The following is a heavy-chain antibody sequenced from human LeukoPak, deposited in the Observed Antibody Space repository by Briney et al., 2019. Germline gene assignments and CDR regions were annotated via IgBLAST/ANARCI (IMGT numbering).Heavy chain of an antibody. CDR3: ARESSGGFDN. J-gene: IGHJ4*02. Sequence: GGSLRLSCAASGFTFSSYDIHWVRRAPGKGLEWVTIILYDGSNKYYADSVRGRFTISRDNSKNTVYLQMNSLTAEDTAVYYCARESSGGFDNWAQGTLVTVSS. D-gene: IGHD3-3*01. CDR2: ILYDGSNK. CDR1: GFTFSSYD. V-gene: IGHV3-33*05.